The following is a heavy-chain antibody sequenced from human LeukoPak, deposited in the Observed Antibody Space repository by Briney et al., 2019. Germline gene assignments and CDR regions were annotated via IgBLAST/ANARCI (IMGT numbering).Heavy chain of an antibody. CDR2: IIPIFGTA. J-gene: IGHJ4*02. CDR3: ARGEGALGSGSFFDY. D-gene: IGHD3-10*01. CDR1: GGTFSSYA. Sequence: SVKVSCKASGGTFSSYAIIWVRQAPGQGLEWMGGIIPIFGTANYAQKFQGRATITADESTSTAYMELSSLRSEDTAVYYCARGEGALGSGSFFDYWGQGTLVTVSS. V-gene: IGHV1-69*13.